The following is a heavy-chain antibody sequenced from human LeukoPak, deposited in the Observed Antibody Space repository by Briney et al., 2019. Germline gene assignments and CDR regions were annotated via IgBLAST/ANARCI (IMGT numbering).Heavy chain of an antibody. CDR3: ARVQTIAAAGTSDY. J-gene: IGHJ4*02. CDR2: IKQDGSEK. V-gene: IGHV3-7*03. CDR1: GFTFSSYW. Sequence: GGSLRLSCAASGFTFSSYWMSWVRQAPGRGLEWVANIKQDGSEKYYVDSVKGRFTISRDNAKNSLYLQMNSLRAEDTALYYCARVQTIAAAGTSDYWGQGTLVTVSS. D-gene: IGHD6-13*01.